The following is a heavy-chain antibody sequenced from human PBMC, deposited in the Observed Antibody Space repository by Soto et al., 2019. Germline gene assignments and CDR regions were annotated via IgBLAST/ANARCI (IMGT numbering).Heavy chain of an antibody. J-gene: IGHJ5*02. CDR1: GGTFSSYA. Sequence: ASVKVSCKASGGTFSSYAISWVRQAPGQGLEWMGGIIPIFGTANYAQKFQGRVTITADESTSTAYMELSSLRSEDTAVYYCARRYSGYDLYWFDPWGQGTLVTVSS. V-gene: IGHV1-69*13. CDR2: IIPIFGTA. CDR3: ARRYSGYDLYWFDP. D-gene: IGHD5-12*01.